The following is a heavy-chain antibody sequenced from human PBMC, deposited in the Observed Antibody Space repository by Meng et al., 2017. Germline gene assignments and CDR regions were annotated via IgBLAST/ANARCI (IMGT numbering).Heavy chain of an antibody. Sequence: SCAASGFTFSSYAMHWVRQAPGKGLEWVAVISYDGSNKYYADSVKGRFTISRDNSKNTLYLQMNSLRAEDTAVYYCARVVAVAGPFDYWGQGILVTVSS. V-gene: IGHV3-30*01. CDR3: ARVVAVAGPFDY. D-gene: IGHD6-19*01. CDR2: ISYDGSNK. J-gene: IGHJ4*02. CDR1: GFTFSSYA.